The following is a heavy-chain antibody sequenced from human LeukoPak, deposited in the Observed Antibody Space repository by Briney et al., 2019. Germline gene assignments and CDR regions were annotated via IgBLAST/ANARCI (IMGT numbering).Heavy chain of an antibody. CDR1: GYTFTSYY. CDR3: AYMVRGVNGWFDP. Sequence: GASVKVSCKASGYTFTSYYMHWVRQAPGQGLEWMGIINPSGGSTSYAQKFQGRVTMTRDTSTSTVYMELSSLRSEDTAVYYCAYMVRGVNGWFDPWGQGTLVTVSS. D-gene: IGHD3-10*01. V-gene: IGHV1-46*01. J-gene: IGHJ5*02. CDR2: INPSGGST.